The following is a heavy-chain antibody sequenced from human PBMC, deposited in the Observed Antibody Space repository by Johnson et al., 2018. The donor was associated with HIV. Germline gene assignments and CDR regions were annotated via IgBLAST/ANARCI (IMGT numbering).Heavy chain of an antibody. CDR2: IKSKTDGGTT. J-gene: IGHJ3*01. D-gene: IGHD3-3*01. Sequence: VQLVESGGGLVQPGRSLRLSCTASGFTFGDYSMSWVRQAPGKGLEWVGRIKSKTDGGTTDYAAPVKGRFTTSRDDSKNRLHLHMNSLKTEDTAVYYCTIGLTIFGVVILDAFDVWGQGTMVTVSS. CDR1: GFTFGDYS. CDR3: TIGLTIFGVVILDAFDV. V-gene: IGHV3-15*01.